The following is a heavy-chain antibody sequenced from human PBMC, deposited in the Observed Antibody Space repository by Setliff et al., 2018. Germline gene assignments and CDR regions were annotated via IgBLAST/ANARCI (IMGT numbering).Heavy chain of an antibody. CDR3: ATYCSGGSCYSFLYNYYYYGMEV. J-gene: IGHJ6*02. CDR1: GYTFTSYD. CDR2: MNPNSGNT. V-gene: IGHV1-8*02. D-gene: IGHD2-15*01. Sequence: ASVKVSCKASGYTFTSYDLNWVRQATGQGLEWMGWMNPNSGNTGYAQKFQGRVTMTRNTSLSTAYMELSSLRSEDTAVYYCATYCSGGSCYSFLYNYYYYGMEVGGQGTTGTVSS.